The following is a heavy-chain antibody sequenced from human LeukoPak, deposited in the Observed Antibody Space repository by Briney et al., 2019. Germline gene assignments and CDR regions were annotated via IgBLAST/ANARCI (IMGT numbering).Heavy chain of an antibody. D-gene: IGHD3-3*01. Sequence: PGGSLRLSCTASGFTFGDFAMSWVRQAPGQGLERVASISGSGGSTNYAGSVKGRFTVSRDNFKSTLYLQMRSPRAEDTAVYYCAKEQRRYDFWSGYPNWFDPWGQGTQVIVPS. CDR3: AKEQRRYDFWSGYPNWFDP. CDR1: GFTFGDFA. V-gene: IGHV3-23*01. J-gene: IGHJ5*02. CDR2: ISGSGGST.